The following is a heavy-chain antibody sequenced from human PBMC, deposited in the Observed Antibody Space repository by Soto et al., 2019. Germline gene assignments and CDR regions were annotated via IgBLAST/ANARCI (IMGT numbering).Heavy chain of an antibody. J-gene: IGHJ3*01. Sequence: QAQLVQSGGEVKRPGASVKVSCKASGYTFNKYGFNWVRQAPGQGLEWMGRISAFNDYTNLAQKFQGRITLTTDASTNTAYMELQILRSDDTAMYYFARGRGVVIPAGTPDAFDVWGQGTMVTVSS. V-gene: IGHV1-18*01. D-gene: IGHD6-13*01. CDR1: GYTFNKYG. CDR2: ISAFNDYT. CDR3: ARGRGVVIPAGTPDAFDV.